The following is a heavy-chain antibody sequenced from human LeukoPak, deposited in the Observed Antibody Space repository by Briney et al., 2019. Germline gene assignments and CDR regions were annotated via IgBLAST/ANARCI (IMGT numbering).Heavy chain of an antibody. CDR3: ARDFPTLDY. CDR1: GFTFSSYA. Sequence: GGSLRLSCAASGFTFSSYAMNWVRQAPGKGLEWIAYTSYDSSNIDYADSVRGRFTISRDNAENPLFLHMSSLRAEDTAVYYCARDFPTLDYWGQGTLVTVSS. D-gene: IGHD2/OR15-2a*01. J-gene: IGHJ4*02. V-gene: IGHV3-48*04. CDR2: TSYDSSNI.